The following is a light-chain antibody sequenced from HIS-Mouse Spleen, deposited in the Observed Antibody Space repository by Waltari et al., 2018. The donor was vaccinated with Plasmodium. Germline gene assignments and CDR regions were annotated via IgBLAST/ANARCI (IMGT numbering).Light chain of an antibody. CDR3: QQYNNWSFT. V-gene: IGKV3-15*01. CDR1: QSVSSN. J-gene: IGKJ3*01. CDR2: GAS. Sequence: ETVSTQPLATPSVPPGERATLSCRASQSVSSNLAWYQQKPGQAPRLLIYGASTRATGIPARFSGSGSGTEFTLTISSLQSEDFAVYYCQQYNNWSFTFGPGTKVDIK.